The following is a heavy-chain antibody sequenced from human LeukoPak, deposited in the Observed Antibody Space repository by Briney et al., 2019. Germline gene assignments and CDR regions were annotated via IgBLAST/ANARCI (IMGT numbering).Heavy chain of an antibody. CDR2: ISGSGRST. Sequence: HPGGSLRLSCVASGFSLNNSAMSWVRQAPGEGLEWVSSISGSGRSTYYADSVKGRFTVSKDSSKNTLFLQTNSLRPDDTAIYYCSRHAPRGPFASGTSRVYCGLDVWGKGTTVTVSS. J-gene: IGHJ6*04. CDR3: SRHAPRGPFASGTSRVYCGLDV. D-gene: IGHD3-10*01. V-gene: IGHV3-23*01. CDR1: GFSLNNSA.